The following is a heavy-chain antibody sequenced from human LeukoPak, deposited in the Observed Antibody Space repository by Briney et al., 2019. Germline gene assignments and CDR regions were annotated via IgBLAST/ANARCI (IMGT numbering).Heavy chain of an antibody. J-gene: IGHJ4*02. V-gene: IGHV3-23*01. Sequence: GGSLRLSCAASGFTFSSYAMSWVRQAPGKGLEWVSAISGGGGSTYYADSVKGRFTISRDNSKNTLYLQMNSLRAEDTAVYYCAKDSPNTGYSSSSGVDYWGQGTLVTVSS. D-gene: IGHD6-13*01. CDR1: GFTFSSYA. CDR3: AKDSPNTGYSSSSGVDY. CDR2: ISGGGGST.